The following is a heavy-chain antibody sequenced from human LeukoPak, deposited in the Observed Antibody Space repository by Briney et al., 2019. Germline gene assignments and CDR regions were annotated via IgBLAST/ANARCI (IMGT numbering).Heavy chain of an antibody. J-gene: IGHJ4*02. CDR2: IYSGGYT. Sequence: GGSLRLSCAASGFTVSSTYLTWVRQAPGKGLEWLSVIYSGGYTYYADSVKGRFFISRDISENMVYLQMNSLSVEDTAVYFCARGRPAHYFDFWGPGTLVTVS. D-gene: IGHD6-6*01. V-gene: IGHV3-66*01. CDR1: GFTVSSTY. CDR3: ARGRPAHYFDF.